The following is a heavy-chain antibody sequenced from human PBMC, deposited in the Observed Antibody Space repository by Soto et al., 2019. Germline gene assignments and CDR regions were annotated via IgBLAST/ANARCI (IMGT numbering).Heavy chain of an antibody. J-gene: IGHJ5*02. Sequence: GASVKVSCKASGGSFSGYGVSWVRQAPGQGLEWMGGVIPIFGTTECAQKFQDRVALSADESMRTAYMQLSGLTSEDTAVYFCARFATPTSTWYWFDPWGQGTLVTVSS. CDR2: VIPIFGTT. CDR1: GGSFSGYG. CDR3: ARFATPTSTWYWFDP. D-gene: IGHD6-13*01. V-gene: IGHV1-69*13.